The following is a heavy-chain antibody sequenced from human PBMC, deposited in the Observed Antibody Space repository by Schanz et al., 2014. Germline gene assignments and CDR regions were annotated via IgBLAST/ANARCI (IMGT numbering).Heavy chain of an antibody. CDR1: GYTFTSYY. J-gene: IGHJ3*02. Sequence: QVQLVQSGAEVKKPGASVKVSCEASGYTFTSYYIHWFRQAPGQGLEWMGLINPSVGNTNYAQKFRGRVTMTRDTSTSTVYMELSSLRSEDTAMYYCVTEKRMESGTWAKAFDIWGQGTWXTVSS. CDR2: INPSVGNT. V-gene: IGHV1-46*01. CDR3: VTEKRMESGTWAKAFDI. D-gene: IGHD3-3*01.